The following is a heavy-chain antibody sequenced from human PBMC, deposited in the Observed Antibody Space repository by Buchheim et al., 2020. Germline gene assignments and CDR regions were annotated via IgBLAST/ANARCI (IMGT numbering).Heavy chain of an antibody. V-gene: IGHV3-30*04. CDR1: GFTFSSYA. Sequence: QVQLVESGGGVVQPGRSLRLSCAASGFTFSSYAMHWVRQAPGKGLEWVAVISYDGSNKYYADFVKGRFTISRDNSKNTLYLQRNSLRAEDTAVYYCARDDIVVVPAAIDAYYYYGMDVWGQGTT. CDR2: ISYDGSNK. CDR3: ARDDIVVVPAAIDAYYYYGMDV. J-gene: IGHJ6*02. D-gene: IGHD2-2*01.